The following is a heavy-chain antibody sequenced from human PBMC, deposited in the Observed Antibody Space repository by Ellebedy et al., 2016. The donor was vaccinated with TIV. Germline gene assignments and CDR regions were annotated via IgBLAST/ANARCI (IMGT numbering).Heavy chain of an antibody. CDR3: TRDLGHCTVTGCYRNWFDP. D-gene: IGHD2-2*01. V-gene: IGHV1-18*04. J-gene: IGHJ5*02. CDR2: VSTDNGHT. Sequence: GESLKISCKASGYRFTNNGISWVRQAPGQGLEWMGWVSTDNGHTNYAQKFQDRVTMTTDTSTTTVYMELRSLRSDDTAVYYCTRDLGHCTVTGCYRNWFDPWGQGTLVTVSS. CDR1: GYRFTNNG.